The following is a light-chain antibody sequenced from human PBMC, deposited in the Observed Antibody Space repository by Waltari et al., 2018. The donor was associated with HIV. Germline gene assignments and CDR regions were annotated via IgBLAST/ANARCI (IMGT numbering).Light chain of an antibody. CDR3: MQPLQAPQVT. Sequence: DIVMTQSPLSLPVTPGEPASIFCRSSQSLLHSYGNNYLDWYHQKPGRSPPIVIYLSANRASGVPDRLSGSGSGTDFTLNSSRVEAEDVGVYYYMQPLQAPQVTFGGGTNVEIK. CDR1: QSLLHSYGNNY. J-gene: IGKJ4*01. V-gene: IGKV2-28*01. CDR2: LSA.